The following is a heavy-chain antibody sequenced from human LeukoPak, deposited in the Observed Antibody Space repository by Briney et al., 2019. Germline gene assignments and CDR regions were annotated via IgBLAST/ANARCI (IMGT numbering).Heavy chain of an antibody. Sequence: GGSLRLSCAASGLTLTTYWMYWVRQAPGKGLMCVSRINPDGSATTYADSVKGRFTISKDNAKNTLYLQMNGLTAEDTALYYCTISASGMRYHGYWGQATLVTVSS. CDR2: INPDGSAT. J-gene: IGHJ4*02. CDR3: TISASGMRYHGY. CDR1: GLTLTTYW. V-gene: IGHV3-74*03. D-gene: IGHD3-10*01.